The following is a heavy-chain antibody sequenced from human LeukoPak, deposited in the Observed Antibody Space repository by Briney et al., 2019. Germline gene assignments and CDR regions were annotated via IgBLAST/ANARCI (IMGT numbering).Heavy chain of an antibody. CDR2: ISGSGGST. D-gene: IGHD6-19*01. Sequence: GGSLRLSCAASGFTFSSYAMSWVRKAPGKGLELVSAISGSGGSTYYADSVKGRFTISRDNSKNTLYLQMNSLRAEDTAVYYCAKMSGWYQADYWGQGTLVTVSS. CDR1: GFTFSSYA. J-gene: IGHJ4*02. V-gene: IGHV3-23*01. CDR3: AKMSGWYQADY.